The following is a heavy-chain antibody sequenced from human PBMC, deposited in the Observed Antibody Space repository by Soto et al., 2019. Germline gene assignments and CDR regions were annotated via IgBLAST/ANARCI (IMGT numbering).Heavy chain of an antibody. J-gene: IGHJ6*02. CDR3: ARVGSCTGSSCYSMDV. D-gene: IGHD2-2*01. V-gene: IGHV3-21*01. CDR1: GFSFSSYG. CDR2: IYSTSIYR. Sequence: SGGSLRLSCAASGFSFSSYGMNWVRQAPGRGLEWVSFIYSTSIYRYYADSVTGRFTISRDNAKNSMYLQMNSLRAEDTAVYYCARVGSCTGSSCYSMDVWGQGTTVTVSS.